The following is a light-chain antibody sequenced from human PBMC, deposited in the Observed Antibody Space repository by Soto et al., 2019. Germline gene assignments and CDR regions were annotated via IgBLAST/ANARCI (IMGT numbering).Light chain of an antibody. CDR2: GAS. J-gene: IGKJ4*01. CDR1: QSVSTD. V-gene: IGKV3-15*01. CDR3: QQYYSWPPLT. Sequence: EIVMTQSPATLSVSPGERATLSCRASQSVSTDLAWYQQKLGQAPRLLIYGASTRATGIPARFSGSGSGTEFTHTISSLQSEDFAVYYCQQYYSWPPLTFGGGTKVEI.